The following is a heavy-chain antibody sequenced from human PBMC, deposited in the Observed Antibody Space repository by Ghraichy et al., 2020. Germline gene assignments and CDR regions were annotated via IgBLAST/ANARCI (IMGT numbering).Heavy chain of an antibody. J-gene: IGHJ4*01. CDR1: GDSINMYH. V-gene: IGHV4-59*01. D-gene: IGHD3-16*01. CDR3: ATYLMGGGGLGY. Sequence: SETLSLTCTVSGDSINMYHSTWIRQPPGKGLEWIGHSYYSGSNKYNPSLKSRVTISIDTSKNQFSLKMTSMTSADTAIYFCATYLMGGGGLGYWGRGTLVTVSS. CDR2: SYYSGSN.